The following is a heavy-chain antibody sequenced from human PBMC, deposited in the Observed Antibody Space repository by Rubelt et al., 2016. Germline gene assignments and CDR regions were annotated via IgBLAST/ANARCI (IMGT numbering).Heavy chain of an antibody. D-gene: IGHD2/OR15-2a*01. CDR2: SKHSGST. Sequence: QVQLQQWGAGLLKPSETLSLTCAVDGGSFSGYYWRWIRQPPGKGLEWIGESKHSGSTHYHPSLKRRVTISVDTSKNQFSLKLRSVTAADTAVYFCARDPQNWFDPWGQGTPVTVSS. CDR3: ARDPQNWFDP. CDR1: GGSFSGYY. J-gene: IGHJ5*02. V-gene: IGHV4-34*01.